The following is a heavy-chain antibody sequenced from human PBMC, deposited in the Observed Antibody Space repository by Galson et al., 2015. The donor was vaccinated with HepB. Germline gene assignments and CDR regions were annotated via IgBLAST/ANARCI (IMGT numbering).Heavy chain of an antibody. CDR3: AREGSWYYFDY. CDR1: GYTFTSYD. D-gene: IGHD2-15*01. Sequence: SVKVSCKASGYTFTSYDINWVRQAPGQGLEWMGWMNPNSGNTGYAQKFQGRVTMTRNTSISTAYMELSSMKSEDTAVYYCAREGSWYYFDYWGQGTLVTVSS. J-gene: IGHJ4*02. V-gene: IGHV1-8*01. CDR2: MNPNSGNT.